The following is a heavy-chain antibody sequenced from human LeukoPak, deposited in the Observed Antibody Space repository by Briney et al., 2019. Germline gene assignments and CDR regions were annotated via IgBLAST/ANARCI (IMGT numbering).Heavy chain of an antibody. J-gene: IGHJ4*02. D-gene: IGHD2-15*01. Sequence: GGSLRLSCAASGFTVSSNYMSWVRQAPGKGLEWVSAISGSGGSTYYADSVKGRFTISRDNSKNTLYLQMNSLRAEDTAVYYCAKERGYCSGGSCYRSIFFDYWGQGTLVTVSS. CDR2: ISGSGGST. V-gene: IGHV3-23*01. CDR3: AKERGYCSGGSCYRSIFFDY. CDR1: GFTVSSNY.